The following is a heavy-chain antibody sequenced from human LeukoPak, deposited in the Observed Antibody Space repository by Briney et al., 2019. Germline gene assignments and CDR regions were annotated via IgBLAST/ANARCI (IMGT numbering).Heavy chain of an antibody. CDR1: GGSISSSSYY. CDR2: IYYSGST. Sequence: DPSETLSLTCTVSGGSISSSSYYWGWIRQPPGKGLEWIGSIYYSGSTYYNPSLKSRVTISVDTSKNQFSLKLSSVTAADTAVYYCATQGRYSYGYPFDYWGQGTLVTVSS. V-gene: IGHV4-39*01. J-gene: IGHJ4*02. D-gene: IGHD5-18*01. CDR3: ATQGRYSYGYPFDY.